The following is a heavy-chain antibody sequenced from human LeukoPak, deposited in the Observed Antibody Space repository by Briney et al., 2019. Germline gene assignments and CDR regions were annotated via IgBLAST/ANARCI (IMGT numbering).Heavy chain of an antibody. CDR2: ISSSSSTI. D-gene: IGHD2-21*02. V-gene: IGHV3-48*01. CDR1: GFTFSSYS. J-gene: IGHJ4*02. CDR3: ARSKTAFDY. Sequence: GGSLRLSCAASGFTFSSYSMNWVRQAPGKGLEWVSYISSSSSTIYYADSVKGRFTISRDNAKNSLYLQMNSLRAEDTAVYYSARSKTAFDYWGQGTLVTVSS.